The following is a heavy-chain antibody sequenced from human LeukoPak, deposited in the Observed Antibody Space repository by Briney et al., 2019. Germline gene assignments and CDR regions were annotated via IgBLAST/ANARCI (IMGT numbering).Heavy chain of an antibody. V-gene: IGHV3-23*01. CDR1: GITLSNYG. CDR2: LSGRGGGT. Sequence: GGSLRLSCAVSGITLSNYGMSCVRQSPGGGLEWVAGLSGRGGGTKYADSVQGRFTISRDNPKNTMYLQMNSLRAEDTAVYFCAKRGVVIRVFLVGFHKEAYYFDSWGQGALVTVSS. CDR3: AKRGVVIRVFLVGFHKEAYYFDS. D-gene: IGHD3-10*01. J-gene: IGHJ4*02.